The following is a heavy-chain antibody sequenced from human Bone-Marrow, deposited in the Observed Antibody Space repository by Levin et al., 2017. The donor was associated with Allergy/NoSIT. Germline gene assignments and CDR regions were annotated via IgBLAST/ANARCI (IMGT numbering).Heavy chain of an antibody. CDR3: ARLSANSAIYESNWYFDL. Sequence: ASVKVSCEASGYTYTGYYIHWVRQAPGQGLEWMGRFNPTSGASNYAQRFQDRVTMTGDSSISTAYLELSRLTSDDTAVYYCARLSANSAIYESNWYFDLWGRGTLITVSS. CDR1: GYTYTGYY. D-gene: IGHD4/OR15-4a*01. CDR2: FNPTSGAS. V-gene: IGHV1-2*06. J-gene: IGHJ2*01.